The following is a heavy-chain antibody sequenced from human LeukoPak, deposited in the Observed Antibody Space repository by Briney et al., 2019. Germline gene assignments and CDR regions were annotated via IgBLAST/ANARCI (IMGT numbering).Heavy chain of an antibody. Sequence: PGGSLRPSCAASGFTFSSYTMNWVRQAPGKGLEWVSGISASGGSTYYADSVKGRFTISRDNSKNTLYLQMNSLRAEDTAVYYCATRVAMTTVTPDGAFDIWGQGTMVTVSS. J-gene: IGHJ3*02. CDR2: ISASGGST. CDR1: GFTFSSYT. CDR3: ATRVAMTTVTPDGAFDI. V-gene: IGHV3-23*01. D-gene: IGHD4-17*01.